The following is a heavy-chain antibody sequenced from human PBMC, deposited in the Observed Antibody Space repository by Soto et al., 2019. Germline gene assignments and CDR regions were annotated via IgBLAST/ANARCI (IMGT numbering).Heavy chain of an antibody. Sequence: QVQLQESGPGLVKPSETLSLNCAVFGDSMDNNRWWRWVRQSPGKGLEWIGEVTRSGSTNYNQSLKSRVTISIDTTTTHLSLHLSSVTAADTAVYYCARQKVSRFYGEVDFFDYWGLGTLVTVSS. J-gene: IGHJ4*02. CDR1: GDSMDNNRW. D-gene: IGHD4-17*01. CDR2: VTRSGST. CDR3: ARQKVSRFYGEVDFFDY. V-gene: IGHV4-4*02.